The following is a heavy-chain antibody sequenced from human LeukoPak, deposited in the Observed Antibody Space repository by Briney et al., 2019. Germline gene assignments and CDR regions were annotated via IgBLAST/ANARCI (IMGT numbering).Heavy chain of an antibody. CDR2: INHSGST. V-gene: IGHV4-34*01. CDR3: ARVSYPSFYGLTWDYYGMDV. CDR1: GGSFSDYY. D-gene: IGHD4-17*01. Sequence: PSETLSLTCAVYGGSFSDYYWTWIRQPPGKGLEWIGEINHSGSTNYNPSLKSRVTISVDTSKNQFSLKLSSVTAADTAVYYCARVSYPSFYGLTWDYYGMDVWGQGTTVTVSS. J-gene: IGHJ6*02.